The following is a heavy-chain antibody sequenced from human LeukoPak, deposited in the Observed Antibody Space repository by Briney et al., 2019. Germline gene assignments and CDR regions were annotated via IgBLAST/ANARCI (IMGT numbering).Heavy chain of an antibody. J-gene: IGHJ6*02. D-gene: IGHD4-17*01. CDR2: IYYSGST. CDR3: AREVTTVTKGPDRDGMDV. CDR1: GGSISSGDYY. V-gene: IGHV4-30-4*01. Sequence: SETLSLTCTVSGGSISSGDYYWSWIRQPPGKGLEWIGYIYYSGSTYYNPSLKSRVTISVDTSKNQFSLKLSSVTAADTAVYYCAREVTTVTKGPDRDGMDVWGQGTTVTVSS.